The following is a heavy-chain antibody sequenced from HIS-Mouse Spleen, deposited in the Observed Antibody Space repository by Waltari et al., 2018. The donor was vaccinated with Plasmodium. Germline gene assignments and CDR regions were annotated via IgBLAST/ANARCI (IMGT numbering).Heavy chain of an antibody. Sequence: QVQLVESGGGVVQPGRSLSLSCAASGFTFSSYGMHWVRQAPGKGLEWVAVISNDGSNKYYADSVKGRFTISRDNSKNTLYLQMNSLRAEDTAVYYCAKILSYSSSPEDYWGQGTLVTVSS. CDR3: AKILSYSSSPEDY. CDR2: ISNDGSNK. D-gene: IGHD6-6*01. J-gene: IGHJ4*02. V-gene: IGHV3-30*18. CDR1: GFTFSSYG.